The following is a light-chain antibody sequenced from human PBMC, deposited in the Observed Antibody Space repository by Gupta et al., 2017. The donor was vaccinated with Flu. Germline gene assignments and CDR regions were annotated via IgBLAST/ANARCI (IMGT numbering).Light chain of an antibody. CDR1: QSVGNF. Sequence: EIVLTQSPVTLSLSPGERATLSCRASQSVGNFLAWYQQKPGQPPRLLIYDASNRATGIPARFSGNGSGTDFTLTISSLDPEDCAVYYCQQRGMWPSLIFGGGTKVEI. V-gene: IGKV3-11*01. CDR3: QQRGMWPSLI. CDR2: DAS. J-gene: IGKJ4*01.